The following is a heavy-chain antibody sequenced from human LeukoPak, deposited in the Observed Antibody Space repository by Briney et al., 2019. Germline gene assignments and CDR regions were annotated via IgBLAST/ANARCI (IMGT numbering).Heavy chain of an antibody. V-gene: IGHV4-39*07. J-gene: IGHJ5*02. CDR1: GGSISSSSYY. CDR3: ARGKLYSNYLNWFDP. D-gene: IGHD4-11*01. Sequence: SETLSLTCTVSGGSISSSSYYWGWIRQPPGEGLEWIGSIYYSGSTYYNPSLKSRVTISVDTSKNQFSPKLSSVAAADTAVYYCARGKLYSNYLNWFDPWGQGTLVTVSS. CDR2: IYYSGST.